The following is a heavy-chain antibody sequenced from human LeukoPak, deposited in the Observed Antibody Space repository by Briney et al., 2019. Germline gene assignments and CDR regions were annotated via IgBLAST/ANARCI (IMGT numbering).Heavy chain of an antibody. CDR1: GFTFDDYA. CDR3: AKQEGSMVRGVYYYYGMDV. Sequence: LRLSCAASGFTFDDYAMHWVRQAPGKGLEWVSGISWNSGSIGYADSVKGRFTISRGNAKNSLYLQMNSLRAEDTALYYCAKQEGSMVRGVYYYYGMDVWGQGTTVTVSS. J-gene: IGHJ6*02. CDR2: ISWNSGSI. D-gene: IGHD3-10*01. V-gene: IGHV3-9*01.